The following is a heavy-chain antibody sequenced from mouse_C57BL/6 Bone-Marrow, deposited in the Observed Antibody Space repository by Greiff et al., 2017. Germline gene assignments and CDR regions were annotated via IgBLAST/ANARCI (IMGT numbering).Heavy chain of an antibody. CDR1: GFTFSSYG. CDR2: ISSGGSYT. CDR3: ARRGYGSSSLYYFHN. J-gene: IGHJ2*01. V-gene: IGHV5-6*01. Sequence: EVHLVESGGDLVKPGGSLKLSCAASGFTFSSYGMSWVRQTPDKRLEWVATISSGGSYTYYPDSVKGRFTISRDNAKNTLYLQRSSLKSEDTAMYYCARRGYGSSSLYYFHNWGQGATLPVSS. D-gene: IGHD1-1*01.